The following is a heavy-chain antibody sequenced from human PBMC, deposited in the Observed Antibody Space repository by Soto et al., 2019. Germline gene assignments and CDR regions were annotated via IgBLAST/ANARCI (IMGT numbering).Heavy chain of an antibody. D-gene: IGHD3-22*01. CDR3: ATGARTYYYDSSGQKIGMDV. J-gene: IGHJ6*02. CDR2: ISAYNGNT. CDR1: GYTFTSYG. Sequence: QVQLVQSGAEVKKPGASVKVSCKASGYTFTSYGISWVRQAPGQGLEWMGWISAYNGNTNYAQKLQGRVTMTTDTPTSTAYMELRSLRSDDTAVYYCATGARTYYYDSSGQKIGMDVWGQGTTVTFSS. V-gene: IGHV1-18*01.